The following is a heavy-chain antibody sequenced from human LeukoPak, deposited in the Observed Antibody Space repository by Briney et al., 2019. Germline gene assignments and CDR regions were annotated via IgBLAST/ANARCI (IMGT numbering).Heavy chain of an antibody. CDR1: GYTFTGYY. CDR3: ATYCGGDCYSRMDY. Sequence: ASVKVSCKASGYTFTGYYMHWVRQAPGQGLEWMGWINPNSGGTNYAQKFQGRVTVTRDTSISTAYMELSRLRSDDTAVYYCATYCGGDCYSRMDYWGQGTLVTVSS. J-gene: IGHJ4*02. CDR2: INPNSGGT. D-gene: IGHD2-21*02. V-gene: IGHV1-2*02.